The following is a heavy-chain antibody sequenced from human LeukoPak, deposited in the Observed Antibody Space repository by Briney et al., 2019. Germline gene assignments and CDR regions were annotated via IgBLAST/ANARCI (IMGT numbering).Heavy chain of an antibody. D-gene: IGHD2-2*01. Sequence: SETLSLTCTVSGGSISGSSYYWGWIRQPPGKGLEWIGNIYYSGSTYYNPSLKSRVTISVDTSKNQFSLKLSSVTAADTAVYYCAREEPLEYQLTNWFDPWGQGTLVTVSS. CDR1: GGSISGSSYY. CDR2: IYYSGST. V-gene: IGHV4-39*02. J-gene: IGHJ5*02. CDR3: AREEPLEYQLTNWFDP.